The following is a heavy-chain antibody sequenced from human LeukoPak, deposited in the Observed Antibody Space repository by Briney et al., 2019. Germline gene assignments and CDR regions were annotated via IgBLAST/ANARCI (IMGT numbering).Heavy chain of an antibody. Sequence: SETLSLTCAVSGGSISSGGYSWSWIRQPPGKGLEWIGYIYHSGSTYYNPSLKSRVTISVDTSKNQFSLKLSSVTAADTAVYYCARTRGYSGYDYEYWGQGTLVTVSS. V-gene: IGHV4-30-2*02. D-gene: IGHD5-12*01. CDR1: GGSISSGGYS. CDR3: ARTRGYSGYDYEY. J-gene: IGHJ4*02. CDR2: IYHSGST.